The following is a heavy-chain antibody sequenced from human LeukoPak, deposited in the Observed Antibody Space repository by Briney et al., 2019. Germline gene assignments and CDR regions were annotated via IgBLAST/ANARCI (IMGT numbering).Heavy chain of an antibody. V-gene: IGHV3-30*02. D-gene: IGHD5-18*01. Sequence: PGGSLRLSCAASGFTFSSYGMHWVRQAPGKGLEWVAFIRYDGSNEYYADSVKGRFTISRDNSKNTLYLQMNSLRAEDTAVYYCAKVSGYSYGYRGYYFDYWGQGTLVTVSS. CDR2: IRYDGSNE. CDR3: AKVSGYSYGYRGYYFDY. J-gene: IGHJ4*02. CDR1: GFTFSSYG.